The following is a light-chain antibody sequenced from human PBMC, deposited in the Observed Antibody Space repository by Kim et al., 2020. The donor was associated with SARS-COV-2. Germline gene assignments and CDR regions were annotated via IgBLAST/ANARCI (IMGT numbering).Light chain of an antibody. Sequence: SSELTQDPAVSVALGQTVTITCQGDSLRSYYANWYQQKPGQAPVLVLYGTNNRPSGIPDRFSGSSSGNTASLTITGAQAEDEADYYCNSRDSSGNHPFGEGTQLTVL. J-gene: IGLJ2*01. CDR3: NSRDSSGNHP. CDR2: GTN. CDR1: SLRSYY. V-gene: IGLV3-19*01.